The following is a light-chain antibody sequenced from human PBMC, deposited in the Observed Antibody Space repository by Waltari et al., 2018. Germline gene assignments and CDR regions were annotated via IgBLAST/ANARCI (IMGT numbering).Light chain of an antibody. CDR3: QQYYSNPPT. J-gene: IGKJ2*01. CDR1: QSVLYSSNNKNF. Sequence: QSVLYSSNNKNFLAWYQQKPGQPPKLLIYWASARASGVPDRFSGSGSGTDFTLTISSLQAEDVAVYYCQQYYSNPPTFGQGTKLEI. CDR2: WAS. V-gene: IGKV4-1*01.